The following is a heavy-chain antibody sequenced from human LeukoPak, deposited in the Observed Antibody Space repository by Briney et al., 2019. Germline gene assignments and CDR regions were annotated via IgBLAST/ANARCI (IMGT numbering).Heavy chain of an antibody. Sequence: GGSLRLSCAASGFTFSDYYMSWIRQAPGKGLEWVSYISSSGSTKYYADSVKGRFTISRDNAKNSLYLQVNSLRAEDTAVYYCARSGGWESRGWFDPWAREPWSPSPQ. J-gene: IGHJ5*02. CDR2: ISSSGSTK. D-gene: IGHD1-26*01. CDR3: ARSGGWESRGWFDP. V-gene: IGHV3-11*04. CDR1: GFTFSDYY.